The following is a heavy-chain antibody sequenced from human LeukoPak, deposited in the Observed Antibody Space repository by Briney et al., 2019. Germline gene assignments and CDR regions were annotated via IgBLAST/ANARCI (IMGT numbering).Heavy chain of an antibody. V-gene: IGHV3-21*01. CDR2: ISSSSSYI. D-gene: IGHD6-13*01. CDR1: GFTFSNAW. Sequence: GGSLRLSCAASGFTFSNAWMNWVRQAPGKGLEWVSSISSSSSYIYYADSVKGRFTISRDNAKNSLYLQMNSLRAEDTAVYYCARAAYSSSWYKGNWFDPWGQGTLVTVSS. CDR3: ARAAYSSSWYKGNWFDP. J-gene: IGHJ5*02.